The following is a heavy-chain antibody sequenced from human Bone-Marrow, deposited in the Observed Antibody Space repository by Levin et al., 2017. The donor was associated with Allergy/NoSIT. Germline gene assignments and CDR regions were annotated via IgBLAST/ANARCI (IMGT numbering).Heavy chain of an antibody. D-gene: IGHD4-17*01. CDR3: AKAGTTVMLDYSYLGV. CDR2: LDGSSGKT. CDR1: GFIFADYA. V-gene: IGHV3-23*01. Sequence: PGGSLRLSCRISGFIFADYAMNWVRQAPGRGLEWVTSLDGSSGKTHYADSVKGRFTISREYSKNTLLLPMNSLRVADPARYYCAKAGTTVMLDYSYLGVWGEGTAVTVSS. J-gene: IGHJ6*03.